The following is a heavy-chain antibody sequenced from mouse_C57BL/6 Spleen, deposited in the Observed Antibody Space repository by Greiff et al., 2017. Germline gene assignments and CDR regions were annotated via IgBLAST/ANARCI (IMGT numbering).Heavy chain of an antibody. CDR2: ISSGSSTI. CDR1: GFTFSDSG. CDR3: ARERDYDEFAY. V-gene: IGHV5-17*01. D-gene: IGHD2-4*01. Sequence: EVMLVESGGGLVKPGGSLNLSCAAPGFTFSDSGMHWVRQAPEKGLEWVAYISSGSSTIYYADPVKGRFTISRDNAKNTLFLQFTSLRSEDTAMYYCARERDYDEFAYWGQGTLVTVSA. J-gene: IGHJ3*01.